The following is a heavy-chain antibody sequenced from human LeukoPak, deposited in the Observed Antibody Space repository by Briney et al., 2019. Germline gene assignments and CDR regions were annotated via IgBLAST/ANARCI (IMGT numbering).Heavy chain of an antibody. Sequence: SQTLSLTCTVSGGSISSGDYYWSWIRQPPGKGLEWIGYIYYSGSTSYSPSLKSRVTILVDTSKNQFSLKLSSVTAADTAVYYCARAPALGFWSGPFDYWGQGTLVTVSS. J-gene: IGHJ4*02. CDR3: ARAPALGFWSGPFDY. CDR2: IYYSGST. V-gene: IGHV4-30-4*08. CDR1: GGSISSGDYY. D-gene: IGHD3-3*01.